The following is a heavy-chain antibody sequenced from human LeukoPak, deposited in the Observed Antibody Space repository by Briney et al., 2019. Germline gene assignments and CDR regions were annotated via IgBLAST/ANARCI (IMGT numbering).Heavy chain of an antibody. CDR2: INPNSGST. D-gene: IGHD6-13*01. CDR3: ARDRGSSWYVDY. V-gene: IGHV1-2*02. CDR1: GYTFTGYY. Sequence: ASVKVSCKASGYTFTGYYMHWVRQAPGQGLEWMGWINPNSGSTNYAQKFQGRVTMTRDTSISTAFMDLSRLRSDDTAVYYCARDRGSSWYVDYWGQGTLVTVSS. J-gene: IGHJ4*02.